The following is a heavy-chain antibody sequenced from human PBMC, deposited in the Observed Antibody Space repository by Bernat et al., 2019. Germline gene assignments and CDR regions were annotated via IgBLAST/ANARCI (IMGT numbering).Heavy chain of an antibody. CDR2: ISGSGGST. CDR3: ARDRAMDDY. Sequence: EVQLLESGGGLVQPGGSLRLSCAASGFTFSSYAMSWVRQAPGKGLEWVSAISGSGGSTYYADSVKGRFTISRDNAKNSLYLQVNSLSPEDTAVYYCARDRAMDDYWGQGTLVTVSS. V-gene: IGHV3-23*01. J-gene: IGHJ4*02. D-gene: IGHD5-18*01. CDR1: GFTFSSYA.